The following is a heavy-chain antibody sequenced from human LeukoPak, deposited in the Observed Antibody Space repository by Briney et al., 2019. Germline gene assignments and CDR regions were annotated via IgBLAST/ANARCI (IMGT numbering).Heavy chain of an antibody. CDR1: EFSFSNYG. J-gene: IGHJ6*03. D-gene: IGHD6-19*01. CDR3: AKDGIAVAAKDYYYMDV. V-gene: IGHV3-30*02. Sequence: GGSLRLSCAASEFSFSNYGMHWVRQAPGKGLEWVAFIRYDGSNKYYADSVKGRFTISRDNSKNTLYLQMNSLRAEDTAVYYCAKDGIAVAAKDYYYMDVWGKGTTVTVSS. CDR2: IRYDGSNK.